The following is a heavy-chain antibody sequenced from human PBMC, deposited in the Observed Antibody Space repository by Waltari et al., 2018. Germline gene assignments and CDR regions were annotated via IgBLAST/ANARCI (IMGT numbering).Heavy chain of an antibody. D-gene: IGHD2-21*01. CDR1: GFTFSSYA. CDR3: AKALGECGDCYSVYFQH. J-gene: IGHJ1*01. CDR2: ISGSGGST. Sequence: EVQLLESGGGLVQPGGSLRLSCAASGFTFSSYAMSWVRQAPGKGLEWVSAISGSGGSTYYADSVKGRFTISRDNSKNTLYLQMNSLRAEDTAVYYCAKALGECGDCYSVYFQHWGQGTLVTVSS. V-gene: IGHV3-23*01.